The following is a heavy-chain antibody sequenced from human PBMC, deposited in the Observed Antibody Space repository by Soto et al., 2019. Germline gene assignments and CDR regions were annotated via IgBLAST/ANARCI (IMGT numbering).Heavy chain of an antibody. CDR3: ARLGWGNGDSDY. Sequence: SETLSLTCTVSGGSISKSNYFWGWIRQAPGKGLEWIASILYSGTTSYNSSLKSRVAISVDTSKNQFSLKLNSVTAADTAVYYCARLGWGNGDSDYWGQGTLVTVSS. D-gene: IGHD2-21*01. V-gene: IGHV4-39*01. CDR2: ILYSGTT. J-gene: IGHJ4*02. CDR1: GGSISKSNYF.